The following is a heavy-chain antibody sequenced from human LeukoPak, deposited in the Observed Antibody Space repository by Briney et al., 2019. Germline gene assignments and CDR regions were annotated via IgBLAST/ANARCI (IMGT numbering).Heavy chain of an antibody. CDR2: IIVYNGNT. V-gene: IGHV1-18*01. Sequence: ASVKVSCKASGYTFTNYGVSWVRQAPGQGLEWMGWIIVYNGNTNYAQKLQGRVTITADESTSTAYMELSSLRSEDTAVYYCARELGIRTSRSRYCGGDCYSYYFDYWGQGTLVTVSS. D-gene: IGHD2-21*01. J-gene: IGHJ4*02. CDR3: ARELGIRTSRSRYCGGDCYSYYFDY. CDR1: GYTFTNYG.